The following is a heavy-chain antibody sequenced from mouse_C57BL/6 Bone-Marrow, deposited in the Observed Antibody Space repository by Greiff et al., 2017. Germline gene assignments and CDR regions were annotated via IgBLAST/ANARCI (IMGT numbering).Heavy chain of an antibody. V-gene: IGHV5-6*01. Sequence: EVKLVESGGDLVKPGGSLKLSCAASGFTFSSYGMSWVRQTPDKRLEWVATISSGGSYTYYPDSVKGRFTISRDNAKNTLYLQMSSLKSEDTAMYYCARQGIYYYGSSYVFHVHYYAMDYWGQGTSVTVSS. CDR3: ARQGIYYYGSSYVFHVHYYAMDY. J-gene: IGHJ4*01. CDR2: ISSGGSYT. D-gene: IGHD1-1*01. CDR1: GFTFSSYG.